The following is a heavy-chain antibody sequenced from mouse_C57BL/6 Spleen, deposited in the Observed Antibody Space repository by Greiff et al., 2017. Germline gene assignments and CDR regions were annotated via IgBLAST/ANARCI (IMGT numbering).Heavy chain of an antibody. CDR3: AIGTTVVHYYSMDY. V-gene: IGHV1-80*01. J-gene: IGHJ4*01. Sequence: QVQLQQSGAELVKPGASVKISCKASGYAFSSYWMNWVKKRPGKGLEWIGQIYPGDGDTNYNGQFKGKATLTADKSSSTAYMQLSSLTSEDSAVYFCAIGTTVVHYYSMDYWGQGTSVTVSS. CDR1: GYAFSSYW. D-gene: IGHD1-1*01. CDR2: IYPGDGDT.